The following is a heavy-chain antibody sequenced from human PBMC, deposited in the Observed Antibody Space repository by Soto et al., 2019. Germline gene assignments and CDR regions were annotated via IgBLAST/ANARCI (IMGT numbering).Heavy chain of an antibody. CDR3: ASGGAGSGPFTWELPDH. CDR2: ITPFSGDV. CDR1: GNTFTYRY. J-gene: IGHJ4*02. V-gene: IGHV1-45*02. Sequence: QMQLVQSGAEVKKTGSTVTVSCKALGNTFTYRYLHWVRQAPGQALEWMGWITPFSGDVHYAQKFQERATITRDWSINTAYMRMSSLRSEATAMYYCASGGAGSGPFTWELPDHWGQGTLVTVSS. D-gene: IGHD1-26*01.